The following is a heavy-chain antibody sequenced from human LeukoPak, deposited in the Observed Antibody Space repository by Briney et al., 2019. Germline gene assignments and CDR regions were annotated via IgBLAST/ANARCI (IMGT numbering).Heavy chain of an antibody. CDR1: GGSISNGDYY. CDR2: IYYSGST. D-gene: IGHD3-10*01. J-gene: IGHJ4*02. CDR3: ARLDSGSYVGY. V-gene: IGHV4-30-4*08. Sequence: SQTLSLTCTVSGGSISNGDYYWSWIRQPPGKGLEWIGYIYYSGSTYYNPSLKSRVTISVDTSKNQFSLKLSSVTAADTAVYYCARLDSGSYVGYWGQGTLVTVSS.